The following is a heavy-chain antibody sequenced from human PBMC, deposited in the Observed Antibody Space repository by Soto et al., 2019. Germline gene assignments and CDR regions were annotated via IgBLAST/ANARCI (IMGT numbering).Heavy chain of an antibody. CDR3: ARADMVRGFDY. CDR1: GGSFSGYY. CDR2: INHSGST. V-gene: IGHV4-34*01. J-gene: IGHJ4*02. D-gene: IGHD3-10*01. Sequence: KTSETLSLTCAVYGGSFSGYYWSWIRQPPGKGLEWIGEINHSGSTNYNPSLKSRVTISVDTSKNQFSLKLSSVTAADTAVYYCARADMVRGFDYWGQGTLVTVSS.